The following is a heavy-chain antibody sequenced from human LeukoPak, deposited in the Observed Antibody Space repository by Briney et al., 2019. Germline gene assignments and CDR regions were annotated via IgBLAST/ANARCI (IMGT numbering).Heavy chain of an antibody. J-gene: IGHJ4*02. CDR3: ASCSSSWLCPDL. Sequence: PSETLSLTCAAYGGSFSGYYWNWIRQPPGKGLEWIGEINHSGSTNYNPSLKSRVTISVDTSKNQFSLKLSSVTAADTAVYYCASCSSSWLCPDLWGQGTLVTVSS. CDR1: GGSFSGYY. CDR2: INHSGST. V-gene: IGHV4-34*01. D-gene: IGHD6-13*01.